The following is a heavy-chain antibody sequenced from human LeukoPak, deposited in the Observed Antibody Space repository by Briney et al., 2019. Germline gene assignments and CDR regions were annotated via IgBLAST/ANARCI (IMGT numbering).Heavy chain of an antibody. CDR1: GFGFRSYG. Sequence: GGSLRLSCAASGFGFRSYGMNWVRQAPGKGLEWVAFMSYDGGDKFYVDSVKGRFTISRDNSKNTLYLQMNSVRVDDTALYYCAKAAWFANIEGYFDLWGRGTPVTVSS. J-gene: IGHJ2*01. D-gene: IGHD4/OR15-4a*01. CDR2: MSYDGGDK. V-gene: IGHV3-30*18. CDR3: AKAAWFANIEGYFDL.